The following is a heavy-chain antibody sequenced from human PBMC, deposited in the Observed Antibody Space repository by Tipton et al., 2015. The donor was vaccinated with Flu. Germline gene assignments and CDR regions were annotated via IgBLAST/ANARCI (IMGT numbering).Heavy chain of an antibody. V-gene: IGHV4-59*01. CDR3: ARRDYSNYVSDPKNWFDP. CDR1: GGSINDYY. CDR2: IYYSGST. D-gene: IGHD4-11*01. J-gene: IGHJ5*02. Sequence: TLSLTCTVSGGSINDYYWSWIRQPPGKGLEWIGYIYYSGSTNYNPSLKSRVIISGDTSKNQISLKLSSVTAADTAVYYCARRDYSNYVSDPKNWFDPWGQGNLVTVSS.